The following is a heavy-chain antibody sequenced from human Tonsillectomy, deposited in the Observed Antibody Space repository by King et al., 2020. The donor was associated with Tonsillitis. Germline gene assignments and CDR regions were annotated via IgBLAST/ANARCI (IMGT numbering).Heavy chain of an antibody. J-gene: IGHJ6*02. CDR2: ISSSSSTI. V-gene: IGHV3-48*02. CDR3: ARDQQAGVFGSDSVYGMNV. Sequence: VQLVESGGGLVQPGGSLRLSCAASGFTFSSYSMNWVRQAPGKGLEWVSYISSSSSTIYYADSVKGRFTISRDNAKNSLYLQMNSLRDEDTAVYYCARDQQAGVFGSDSVYGMNVWGQGTTVTVSS. CDR1: GFTFSSYS. D-gene: IGHD3-3*01.